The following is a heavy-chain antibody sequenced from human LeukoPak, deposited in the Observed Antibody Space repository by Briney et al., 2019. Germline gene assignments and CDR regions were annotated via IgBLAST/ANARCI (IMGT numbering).Heavy chain of an antibody. CDR3: ARGFWVEMATMGAFDI. Sequence: GGSLRLSCAASGFTFSSYAMHWVRQAPGKGLEWVAVISYDGSNKYYADSEKGRFTISRDNSKNTLYLQMNSLRAEDTAVYYCARGFWVEMATMGAFDIWGQGTMVTVSS. CDR1: GFTFSSYA. CDR2: ISYDGSNK. V-gene: IGHV3-30*01. D-gene: IGHD5-24*01. J-gene: IGHJ3*02.